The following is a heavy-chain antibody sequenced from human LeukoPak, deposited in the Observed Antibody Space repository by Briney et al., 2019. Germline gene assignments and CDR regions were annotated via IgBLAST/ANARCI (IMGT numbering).Heavy chain of an antibody. J-gene: IGHJ4*02. V-gene: IGHV5-10-1*01. CDR3: ARARPELDY. CDR2: FDPSDSYT. Sequence: GEPLKISCKASGSRFTSYWISWVRQMPGKGLEWIRMFDPSDSYTNYGQSFQGHFTISADKSISTAYLQWSSLKASDTAMYYCARARPELDYWGQGTLVTVSS. D-gene: IGHD6-6*01. CDR1: GSRFTSYW.